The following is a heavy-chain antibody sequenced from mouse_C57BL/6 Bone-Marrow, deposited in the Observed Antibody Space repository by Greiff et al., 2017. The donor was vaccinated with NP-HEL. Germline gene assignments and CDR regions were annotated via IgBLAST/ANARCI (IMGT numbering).Heavy chain of an antibody. Sequence: VQLVESGAELVRPGASVKLSCKASGYTFTDYYINWVKQRPGQGLEWIARIYPGSGNTYYNEKFKGKATLTAEKSSSTAYMQLSSLTSEDSAVYFCARGNYDGYPYYFDYWGQGTTLTVSS. CDR3: ARGNYDGYPYYFDY. CDR1: GYTFTDYY. V-gene: IGHV1-76*01. CDR2: IYPGSGNT. D-gene: IGHD2-3*01. J-gene: IGHJ2*01.